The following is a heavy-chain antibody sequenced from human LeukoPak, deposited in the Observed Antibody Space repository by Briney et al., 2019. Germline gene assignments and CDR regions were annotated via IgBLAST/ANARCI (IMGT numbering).Heavy chain of an antibody. CDR2: INHSGST. J-gene: IGHJ3*02. CDR3: ARTLRGAHDAFDI. V-gene: IGHV4-34*01. D-gene: IGHD2-15*01. Sequence: ASETLSFTCAVYGGPFSGYYWSWIRQPPGKGLKWIGEINHSGSTNYNPSLKSRVTISVDTSKNQFSLKLSSVTAADTAVYYCARTLRGAHDAFDIWGQGTMVTVSS. CDR1: GGPFSGYY.